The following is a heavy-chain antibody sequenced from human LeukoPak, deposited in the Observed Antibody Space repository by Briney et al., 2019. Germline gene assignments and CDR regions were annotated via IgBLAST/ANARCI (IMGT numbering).Heavy chain of an antibody. Sequence: GGSLRLSCAASGFTFSSYGMHWVRQAPGKGLEWAAVISYDGSNKYYADSVKGRFTISRDNSKNTLFLQMNSLRAEDTAVYYCARDRSSSWSNFDYWGQGTLVTVSS. D-gene: IGHD6-13*01. CDR2: ISYDGSNK. CDR1: GFTFSSYG. CDR3: ARDRSSSWSNFDY. J-gene: IGHJ4*02. V-gene: IGHV3-30*03.